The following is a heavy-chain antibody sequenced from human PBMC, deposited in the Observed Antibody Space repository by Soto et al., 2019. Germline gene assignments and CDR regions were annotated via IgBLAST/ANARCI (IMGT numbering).Heavy chain of an antibody. Sequence: SETLSLTCAVSGYSIGSGYYWAWIRQSPGKGXEXIXXXYXAXXXYXXXXLNGRVALSMDTSKNHFSLKLTSVTAADTAVYYCARTFDYYGMDVWGQGTTVTVSS. CDR1: GYSIGSGYY. CDR3: ARTFDYYGMDV. CDR2: XYXAXXX. J-gene: IGHJ6*02. V-gene: IGHV4-38-2*01.